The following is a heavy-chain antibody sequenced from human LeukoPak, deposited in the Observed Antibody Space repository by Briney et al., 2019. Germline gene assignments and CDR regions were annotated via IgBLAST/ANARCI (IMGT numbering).Heavy chain of an antibody. CDR1: GYTFTSYG. D-gene: IGHD3-22*01. Sequence: GASVKVSCKASGYTFTSYGISWVRQAPGQGLEWMGWISAYNGNTNYAQKLQGRVTMTTDTSTSTAYMELSSLRSEDTAVYYCARSGSGYYYDWNYFDYWGQGTLVTESS. CDR2: ISAYNGNT. J-gene: IGHJ4*02. CDR3: ARSGSGYYYDWNYFDY. V-gene: IGHV1-18*01.